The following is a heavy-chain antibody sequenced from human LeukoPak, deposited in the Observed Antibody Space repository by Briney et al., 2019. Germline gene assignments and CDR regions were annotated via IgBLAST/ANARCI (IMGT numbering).Heavy chain of an antibody. CDR1: GFTFDDYG. D-gene: IGHD6-13*01. J-gene: IGHJ4*02. V-gene: IGHV3-20*04. Sequence: GGSLRLSCAAYGFTFDDYGMSWVRQAPGKGLEWVYGINWNGGSTVYADCVKGRFTISRDNAKNSLYLQMNSLRAEDTALYYCARDQKRVAAAGDFDYWGQGTLVTVSS. CDR2: INWNGGST. CDR3: ARDQKRVAAAGDFDY.